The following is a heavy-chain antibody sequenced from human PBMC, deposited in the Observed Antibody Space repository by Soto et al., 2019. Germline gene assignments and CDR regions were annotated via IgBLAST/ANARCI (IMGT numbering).Heavy chain of an antibody. V-gene: IGHV3-23*01. Sequence: PGGSLRLACAASGVSFSNYAMSGVRQATGKGLEWVSAISGSGANTYYADSVKGRFTNSRDNSKNTLCLQMNSLRAEDTALYFCAKSCENGRWCAFDIWGQGTMVTVSS. CDR3: AKSCENGRWCAFDI. D-gene: IGHD2-21*01. J-gene: IGHJ3*02. CDR1: GVSFSNYA. CDR2: ISGSGANT.